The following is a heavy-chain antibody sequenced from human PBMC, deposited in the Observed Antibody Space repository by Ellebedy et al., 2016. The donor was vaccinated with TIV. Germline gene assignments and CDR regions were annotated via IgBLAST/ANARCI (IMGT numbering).Heavy chain of an antibody. V-gene: IGHV4-4*02. CDR1: GDSISRSNW. D-gene: IGHD3-10*01. CDR2: IYHTGST. J-gene: IGHJ4*02. CDR3: ASLPDYRVGFVDAPMVWGH. Sequence: SETLSLTCAVSGDSISRSNWWSWVRQPPGKGLEWIGVIYHTGSTNYNPSLKSRVTISVDKSKNQFSLKLTSVTAADTAIYYCASLPDYRVGFVDAPMVWGHWGQGTLVTVSS.